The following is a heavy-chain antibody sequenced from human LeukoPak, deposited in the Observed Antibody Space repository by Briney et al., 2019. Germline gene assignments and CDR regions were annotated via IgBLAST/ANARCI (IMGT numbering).Heavy chain of an antibody. Sequence: GGSLRLSCAASGFTFSSYGMHWVRQAPGKGLEWVAVISYDGSNKYYADSVKGRFTISRDNSKNTLYLQMNSLRAEDTAVYYCARHPYYDILTGTIELDAFDIWGQGTMVTVSS. CDR3: ARHPYYDILTGTIELDAFDI. CDR1: GFTFSSYG. CDR2: ISYDGSNK. V-gene: IGHV3-30*03. J-gene: IGHJ3*02. D-gene: IGHD3-9*01.